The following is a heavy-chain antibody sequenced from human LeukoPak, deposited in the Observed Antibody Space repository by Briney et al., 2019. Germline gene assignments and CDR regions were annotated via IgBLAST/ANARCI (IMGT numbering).Heavy chain of an antibody. Sequence: PSETLPLTCAVYGGSFSDYYWSWIRQPPGKGLEWIGEINHSGSTNYNPSLKRRVTIPVDASKNQFALKLSSVTAADTAVYYCARVLRSRIKFTMVRGVSPANYHYYYMDVWGKGTTVTVSS. D-gene: IGHD3-10*01. V-gene: IGHV4-34*01. J-gene: IGHJ6*03. CDR1: GGSFSDYY. CDR3: ARVLRSRIKFTMVRGVSPANYHYYYMDV. CDR2: INHSGST.